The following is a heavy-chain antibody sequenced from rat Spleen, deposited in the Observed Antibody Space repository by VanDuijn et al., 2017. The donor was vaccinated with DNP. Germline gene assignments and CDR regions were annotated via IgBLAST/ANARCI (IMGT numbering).Heavy chain of an antibody. CDR1: GFTFSDYN. CDR2: ISYDGLSA. CDR3: ATGSSDWFAY. D-gene: IGHD5-1*01. J-gene: IGHJ3*01. V-gene: IGHV5-7*01. Sequence: EVKLVESGGGVVQSGRSLKLSCAASGFTFSDYNMVWVRQAPKKGLEWIATISYDGLSANYRDSVKGRFTISRDNAKSTLYLQLDSLRSEDTATYYCATGSSDWFAYWGLGTLVTVSS.